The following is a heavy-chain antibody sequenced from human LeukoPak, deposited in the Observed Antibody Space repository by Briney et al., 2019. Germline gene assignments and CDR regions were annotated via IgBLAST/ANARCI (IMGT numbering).Heavy chain of an antibody. D-gene: IGHD6-19*01. J-gene: IGHJ4*02. V-gene: IGHV4-39*01. CDR2: IHYIGIT. Sequence: SETLSLXCTVSGDSISSHSYFWGWNRQPPGKGLEWIGNIHYIGITYYNPSLKIRVTISVDTSTNQFSLKLSSVTAADTAVYYCAKTLPYSGGWRATFDFWGQGTLVTVSS. CDR1: GDSISSHSYF. CDR3: AKTLPYSGGWRATFDF.